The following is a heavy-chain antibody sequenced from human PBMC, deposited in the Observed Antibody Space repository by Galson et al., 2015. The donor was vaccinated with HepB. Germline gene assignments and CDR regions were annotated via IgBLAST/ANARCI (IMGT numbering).Heavy chain of an antibody. D-gene: IGHD2-2*02. CDR2: ISSSSSYI. CDR1: GFTFSSYS. CDR3: ATDIVVVPAAIKEVDY. J-gene: IGHJ4*02. Sequence: SLRLSCAASGFTFSSYSMNWVRQAPGEGLEWVSSISSSSSYIYYADSVKGRFTISRDNAKNSLYLQMNSLRAEDTAVYYCATDIVVVPAAIKEVDYWGQGTLVTVSS. V-gene: IGHV3-21*01.